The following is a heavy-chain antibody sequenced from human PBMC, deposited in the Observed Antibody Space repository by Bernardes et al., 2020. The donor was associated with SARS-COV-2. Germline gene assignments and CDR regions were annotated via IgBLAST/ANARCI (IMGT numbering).Heavy chain of an antibody. J-gene: IGHJ6*02. CDR2: ISGSGGST. D-gene: IGHD2-2*01. Sequence: GGSLRLSCAASGFTFSSYAMSWVRQAPGKGLEWVSAISGSGGSTYYADSVKGRFTISRDNSKNTLYLQMNSLRAEDTAVYYCAKDLHIVVVPAATHYYYYGMDVWGQGTTVTVSS. CDR3: AKDLHIVVVPAATHYYYYGMDV. CDR1: GFTFSSYA. V-gene: IGHV3-23*01.